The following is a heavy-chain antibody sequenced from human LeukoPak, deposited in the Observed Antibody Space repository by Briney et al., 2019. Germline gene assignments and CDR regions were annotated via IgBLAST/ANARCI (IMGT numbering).Heavy chain of an antibody. CDR1: GFTFGDYA. Sequence: GGSLRLSCTASGFTFGDYAMSWFRQAPGKGLEWVGFIRSKAYGGTTEYAASVKGRFTISRDDSKSIAYLQMNSLKTEDTAMYYCTRARRIAAPTYYYYGMDVWGQGTTVTVSS. J-gene: IGHJ6*02. CDR2: IRSKAYGGTT. CDR3: TRARRIAAPTYYYYGMDV. D-gene: IGHD6-6*01. V-gene: IGHV3-49*03.